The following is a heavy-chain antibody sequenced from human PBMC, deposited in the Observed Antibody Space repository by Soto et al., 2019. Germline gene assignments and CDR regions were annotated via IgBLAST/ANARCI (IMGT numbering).Heavy chain of an antibody. Sequence: QVQLVQSGAEVKKPGSSVKVSCKASGGTFSSYAISWVRQAPGQGLEWMGGIIPIFGTANYAQKFQGRVTITADESTSTAYMERSSLRSEDTAVYYCARVAKYSSWYAVGFDYWGQGTLVTVSS. CDR1: GGTFSSYA. V-gene: IGHV1-69*12. J-gene: IGHJ4*02. CDR2: IIPIFGTA. D-gene: IGHD6-13*01. CDR3: ARVAKYSSWYAVGFDY.